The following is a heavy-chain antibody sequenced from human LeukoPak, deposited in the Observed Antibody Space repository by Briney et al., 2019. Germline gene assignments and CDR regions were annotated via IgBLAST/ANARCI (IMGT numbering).Heavy chain of an antibody. CDR2: ISSSSSTI. V-gene: IGHV3-48*02. D-gene: IGHD1-26*01. J-gene: IGHJ4*02. CDR3: APHRGGNYPFDF. Sequence: GGSLSLSCAASGFTFSSYSMNWVRQAAVKGLEWVSYISSSSSTIYYADSVKGRFTISRDSAKNSLYLQMNSLRDEDTAVYYCAPHRGGNYPFDFWGQGTLVTVSS. CDR1: GFTFSSYS.